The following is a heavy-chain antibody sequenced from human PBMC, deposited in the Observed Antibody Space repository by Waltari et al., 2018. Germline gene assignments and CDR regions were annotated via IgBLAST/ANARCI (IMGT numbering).Heavy chain of an antibody. CDR2: IRPHNGNT. V-gene: IGHV1-18*01. D-gene: IGHD2-21*01. Sequence: QVQLVQSGTEVKKPGASVKVTCKASGYTFTDYGISWVRQAPGQGLEWMGWIRPHNGNTKYLQKFQGRVTITTDESTSTAYMELSSLRSEDTAVYYCARDRGVVVIGVGAFDIWGQGTMVTVSS. CDR3: ARDRGVVVIGVGAFDI. CDR1: GYTFTDYG. J-gene: IGHJ3*02.